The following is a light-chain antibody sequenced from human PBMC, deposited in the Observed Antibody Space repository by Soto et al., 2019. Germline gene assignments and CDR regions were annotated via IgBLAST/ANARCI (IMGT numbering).Light chain of an antibody. V-gene: IGLV2-8*01. CDR2: EVS. J-gene: IGLJ1*01. CDR1: SSDLGGDDY. Sequence: QSVLTQPPSASGSPGQSVTISCTGTSSDLGGDDYVSWFQQHPGKAPKLMIYEVSNRPSGVADRFSGSKSGNAASLTISGLQAEDEDDYYCASYVGSNNYYVFGAGTKLTVL. CDR3: ASYVGSNNYYV.